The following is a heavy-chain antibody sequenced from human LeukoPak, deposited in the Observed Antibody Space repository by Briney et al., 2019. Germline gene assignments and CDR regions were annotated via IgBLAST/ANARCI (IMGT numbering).Heavy chain of an antibody. Sequence: GGSLRLSCAASGFTVSSNYMSWVRQAPGKGLEWVPVIYSGGSTYYADSVKGRFTISRDNSKNTLYLQMNSLRAEDTAVYYCARAPGWVYYFDYWGQGTLVTVSS. J-gene: IGHJ4*02. V-gene: IGHV3-66*02. D-gene: IGHD1-26*01. CDR2: IYSGGST. CDR3: ARAPGWVYYFDY. CDR1: GFTVSSNY.